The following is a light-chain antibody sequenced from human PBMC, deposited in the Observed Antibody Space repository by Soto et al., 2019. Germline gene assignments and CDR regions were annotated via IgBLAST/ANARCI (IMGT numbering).Light chain of an antibody. CDR3: QSYDSSLSALV. V-gene: IGLV1-40*01. CDR1: SSNIGAGYD. CDR2: TNS. Sequence: QSALTQPPSVSGAPGQGVTISCAGTSSNIGAGYDVHWYQQVPGTAPKLLIYTNSNRPSGVPDRFSGSKSGTSASLAITGLQAADEADYHCQSYDSSLSALVFGGGTKLTVL. J-gene: IGLJ3*02.